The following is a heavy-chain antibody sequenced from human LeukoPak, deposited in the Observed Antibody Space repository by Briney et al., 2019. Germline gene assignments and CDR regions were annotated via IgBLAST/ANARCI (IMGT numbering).Heavy chain of an antibody. CDR2: IKPDGSEK. Sequence: GGALRLSCAASGFTSSGYRMSGVRQAPGKGVEWVANIKPDGSEKYYVDSVKGRFTISRENAKNSLYLQMNSLRAEDTAVYYCARDRIQLWSHDYWGQGTLVTVSS. CDR1: GFTSSGYR. D-gene: IGHD5-18*01. V-gene: IGHV3-7*04. CDR3: ARDRIQLWSHDY. J-gene: IGHJ4*02.